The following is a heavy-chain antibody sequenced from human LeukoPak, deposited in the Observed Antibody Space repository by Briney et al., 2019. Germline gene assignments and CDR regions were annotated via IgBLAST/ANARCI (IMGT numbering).Heavy chain of an antibody. Sequence: GGSLRLSCAASGFTFSTYSINWVRQAPGKGLEWVSSISTSSNYIYYADPVKGRFTISRDNAKNSLYLQMNSLRAEDTAVYYCARERIPGVNAFNIWGQGTMVSVSS. J-gene: IGHJ3*02. CDR3: ARERIPGVNAFNI. D-gene: IGHD2-15*01. V-gene: IGHV3-21*01. CDR2: ISTSSNYI. CDR1: GFTFSTYS.